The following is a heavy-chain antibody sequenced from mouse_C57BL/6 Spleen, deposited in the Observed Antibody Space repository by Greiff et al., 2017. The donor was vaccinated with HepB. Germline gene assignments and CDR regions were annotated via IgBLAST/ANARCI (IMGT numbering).Heavy chain of an antibody. J-gene: IGHJ3*01. CDR1: GYTFTDYE. Sequence: QVQLKQSGAELVRPGASVTLSCKASGYTFTDYEMHWVKQTPVHGLEWIGAIDPETGGTAYNKKFKGKAILTADKSSSTAYMELRSLTSEDSAVYYWTETAQAKTWFAYWGQGTLVTVSA. V-gene: IGHV1-15*01. D-gene: IGHD3-2*02. CDR3: TETAQAKTWFAY. CDR2: IDPETGGT.